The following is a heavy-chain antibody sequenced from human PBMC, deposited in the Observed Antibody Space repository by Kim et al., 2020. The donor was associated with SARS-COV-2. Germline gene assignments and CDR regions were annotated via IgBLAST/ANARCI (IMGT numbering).Heavy chain of an antibody. Sequence: SETLSLTCAVYGGSFSGYYWSWIRQPPGKGLEWIGEINHSGSTNYNPSLKSRVTISVDTSKNQFSLKLSSVTAADTAVYYCARGGRGLELRGDFDYWGQG. CDR2: INHSGST. CDR3: ARGGRGLELRGDFDY. V-gene: IGHV4-34*01. J-gene: IGHJ4*02. CDR1: GGSFSGYY. D-gene: IGHD1-7*01.